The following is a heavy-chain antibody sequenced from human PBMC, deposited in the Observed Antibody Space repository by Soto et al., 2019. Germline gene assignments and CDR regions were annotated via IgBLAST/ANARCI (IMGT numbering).Heavy chain of an antibody. Sequence: EVQLLESGGGLVQPGGSLRPSCAAPGFTFSGFAMAGFPQPPGRGLESVSSISASGDGTYFADSVKGRFTISRDNSKNTLYLQMNSLRVEDTAVYYCARTTVTKSRDYWGQGTLVTVSS. V-gene: IGHV3-23*01. CDR2: ISASGDGT. J-gene: IGHJ4*02. D-gene: IGHD4-17*01. CDR3: ARTTVTKSRDY. CDR1: GFTFSGFA.